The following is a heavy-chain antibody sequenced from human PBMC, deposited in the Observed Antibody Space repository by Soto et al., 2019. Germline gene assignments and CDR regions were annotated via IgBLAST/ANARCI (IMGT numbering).Heavy chain of an antibody. CDR3: ARAFYGSGSYYNSGSNWFDP. D-gene: IGHD3-10*01. J-gene: IGHJ5*02. V-gene: IGHV1-3*01. Sequence: ASVKVSCKASVYTFTSYAMHWVRQAPGQRLEWMGWINAGNGNTKYSQKFQGRVTITRDTSASTAYMELSSLRSEDTAVYYCARAFYGSGSYYNSGSNWFDPWGQGTLVTVSS. CDR2: INAGNGNT. CDR1: VYTFTSYA.